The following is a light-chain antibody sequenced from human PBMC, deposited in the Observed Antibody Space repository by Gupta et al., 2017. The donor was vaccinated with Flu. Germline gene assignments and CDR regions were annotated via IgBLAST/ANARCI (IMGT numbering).Light chain of an antibody. CDR3: QGWDSTSGRV. CDR1: NIGGKS. CDR2: DDD. J-gene: IGLJ3*02. Sequence: SSVLTQPPSVSVVPGQTASSTCGGNNIGGKSVHWYLQKSGQAPVLVVHDDDDRPPGIPERFSGSKSGNTATLTLSRVEAGDEADYYCQGWDSTSGRVFGGGTKLTVL. V-gene: IGLV3-21*02.